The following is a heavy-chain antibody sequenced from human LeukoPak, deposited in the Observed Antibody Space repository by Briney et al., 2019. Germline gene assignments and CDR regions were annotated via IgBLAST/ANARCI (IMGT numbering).Heavy chain of an antibody. Sequence: SETLSLTCTVSGGSISSGGYYWSWIRQPPGKGLEWIGYIYHSGSTYYNPSLKSRVTISVDRSKNQFSLKLSSVTAADTAVYYCARVPGSYYVDFDYWGQGTLVTVSS. V-gene: IGHV4-30-2*01. CDR2: IYHSGST. CDR1: GGSISSGGYY. J-gene: IGHJ4*02. D-gene: IGHD3-10*01. CDR3: ARVPGSYYVDFDY.